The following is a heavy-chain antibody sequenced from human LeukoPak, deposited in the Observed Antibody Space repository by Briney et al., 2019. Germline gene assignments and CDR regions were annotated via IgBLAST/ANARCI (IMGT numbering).Heavy chain of an antibody. V-gene: IGHV4-39*01. D-gene: IGHD3-16*01. Sequence: SETLSLTCSVSGGYISTSNYYWGWIRQPPGNVLEWIVTIYYSGRTYYNPSLQSRVTISLDTSQNQLSLQVRSVTVVDTAVYYCARFFYYDASLPPYWGQGTLVTVSS. CDR1: GGYISTSNYY. CDR3: ARFFYYDASLPPY. CDR2: IYYSGRT. J-gene: IGHJ4*02.